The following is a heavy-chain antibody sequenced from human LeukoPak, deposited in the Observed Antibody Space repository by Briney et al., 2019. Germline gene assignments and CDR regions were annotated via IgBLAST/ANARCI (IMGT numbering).Heavy chain of an antibody. Sequence: VASVKVSCKASGYSFTSYDINWVRQATGQGLEWMGWMNPNSGNTGYAQKFQGRVTFTRNTSITTAYMELSSLRSEDTAVYYCARGIIADRRGSWFDPWGRGTLLTVSS. V-gene: IGHV1-8*03. CDR2: MNPNSGNT. J-gene: IGHJ5*02. D-gene: IGHD6-6*01. CDR1: GYSFTSYD. CDR3: ARGIIADRRGSWFDP.